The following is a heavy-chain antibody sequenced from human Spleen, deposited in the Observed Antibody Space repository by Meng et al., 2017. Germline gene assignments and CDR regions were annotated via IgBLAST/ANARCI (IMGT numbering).Heavy chain of an antibody. CDR3: ARGRWVYYFAD. CDR1: GDSISSGTYY. D-gene: IGHD6-13*01. CDR2: ISTSGST. J-gene: IGHJ4*02. Sequence: SETLSLTCTVSGDSISSGTYYWTWLRQPAGKGLEWIGRISTSGSTNYNLSVKGRVTISIDTSKNQFSLNLNSVTAADTAVYYCARGRWVYYFADWGQGRLVTVSS. V-gene: IGHV4-61*02.